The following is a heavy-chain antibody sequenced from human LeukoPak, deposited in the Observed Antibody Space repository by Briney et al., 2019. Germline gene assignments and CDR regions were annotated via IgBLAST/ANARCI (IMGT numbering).Heavy chain of an antibody. J-gene: IGHJ4*02. CDR3: ARGSSGYPYYFDY. CDR2: INAGNGNT. V-gene: IGHV1-3*01. CDR1: GYTFTRYA. D-gene: IGHD3-22*01. Sequence: ASVKVSCKASGYTFTRYAMHWVRQAPGQRLEWMGWINAGNGNTKYSQKFQGRVTITRDTSASTAYMELSSLRSEDTAVYYCARGSSGYPYYFDYWGQGTLVTVSS.